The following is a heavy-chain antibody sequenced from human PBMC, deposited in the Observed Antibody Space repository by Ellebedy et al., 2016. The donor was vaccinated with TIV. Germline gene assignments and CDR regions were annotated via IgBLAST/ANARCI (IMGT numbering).Heavy chain of an antibody. Sequence: PGGSLRLSCVASGLYFSNYAMGWVRQAPGKGLDWVSSLSSSCSDTYYADSVKGRFTISRDNSKNPLFLQMNSLRAEDAAIYYCAKGGFYGSGSYYNRFDSWGKGILVTVSS. V-gene: IGHV3-23*01. J-gene: IGHJ4*02. CDR1: GLYFSNYA. CDR3: AKGGFYGSGSYYNRFDS. CDR2: LSSSCSDT. D-gene: IGHD3-10*01.